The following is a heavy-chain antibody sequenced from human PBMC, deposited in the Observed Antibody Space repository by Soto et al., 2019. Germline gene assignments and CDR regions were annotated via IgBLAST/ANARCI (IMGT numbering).Heavy chain of an antibody. CDR2: IYPGDSDT. V-gene: IGHV5-51*01. J-gene: IGHJ6*02. D-gene: IGHD6-13*01. CDR3: ARHISNFRSYYYAMDV. Sequence: PGESLKISCKGSGYSFTSYWISWVRQMPGKCLEWMGIIYPGDSDTRYSPSFQGHVTITVDKSTNTAYLQWNTLRASDTARHDFARHISNFRSYYYAMDVWGQGTTVTVSS. CDR1: GYSFTSYW.